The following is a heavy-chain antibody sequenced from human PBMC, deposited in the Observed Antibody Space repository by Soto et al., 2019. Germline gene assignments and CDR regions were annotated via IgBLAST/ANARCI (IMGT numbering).Heavy chain of an antibody. V-gene: IGHV4-61*01. CDR2: IYFTGST. Sequence: PSETLSLTCTVSGGAVSSGSYYWSWIRQPPGKGLEWIGHIYFTGSTNYNPSLKSRVTMSLDTSRNQFSLKLSSVTAADTAVYYCTRGTPRVQWFDPWGLGTMVTVYS. CDR1: GGAVSSGSYY. CDR3: TRGTPRVQWFDP. J-gene: IGHJ5*02.